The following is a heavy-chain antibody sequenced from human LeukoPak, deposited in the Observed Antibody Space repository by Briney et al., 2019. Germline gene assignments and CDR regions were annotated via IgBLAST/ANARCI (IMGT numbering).Heavy chain of an antibody. Sequence: ASVKVSCKASGYTFTSYGISRVRQAPGQGLEWMGWISAYNGNTNYAQKLQGRVTMTRDTSISTAYMELSRLRSDDTAVYYCARPFCIGGSAKTSWGQETLVTVSS. D-gene: IGHD2-15*01. V-gene: IGHV1-18*01. CDR3: ARPFCIGGSAKTS. CDR1: GYTFTSYG. CDR2: ISAYNGNT. J-gene: IGHJ5*02.